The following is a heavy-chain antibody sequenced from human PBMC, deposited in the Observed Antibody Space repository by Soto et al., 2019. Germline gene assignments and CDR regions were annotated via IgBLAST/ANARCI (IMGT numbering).Heavy chain of an antibody. V-gene: IGHV1-69*01. CDR1: RDTFRTSA. J-gene: IGHJ6*02. CDR2: IMPMLGTA. D-gene: IGHD2-2*01. Sequence: VKVSCKASRDTFRTSAISWVRQAPGQGLEWLGGIMPMLGTASYAQKFHGRVTITADDSTTTAYMELSSLRSEDTAVYYCARESSSRVVPAATGLYYGMDVWGQGTTVTVSS. CDR3: ARESSSRVVPAATGLYYGMDV.